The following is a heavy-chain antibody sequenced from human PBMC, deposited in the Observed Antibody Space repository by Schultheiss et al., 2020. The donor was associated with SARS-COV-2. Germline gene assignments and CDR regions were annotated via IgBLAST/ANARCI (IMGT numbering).Heavy chain of an antibody. CDR2: IKSKSDGGTT. Sequence: GGSLRLSCKGSGYSFTSYWIGWVRQMPGKGLEWVGRIKSKSDGGTTDYAAPVKDRFTIARDDSKNTLYLQMDSLKTEDTAVYYCAKDSWSYHFDYWGQGTLVTVSS. CDR3: AKDSWSYHFDY. D-gene: IGHD1-26*01. CDR1: GYSFTSYW. J-gene: IGHJ4*02. V-gene: IGHV3-15*01.